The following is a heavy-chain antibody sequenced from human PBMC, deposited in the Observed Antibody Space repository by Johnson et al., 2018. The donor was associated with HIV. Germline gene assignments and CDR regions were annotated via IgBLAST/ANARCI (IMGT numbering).Heavy chain of an antibody. D-gene: IGHD2-21*01. Sequence: QMLLVESGGGMVQPGRSLRLSCAASGFAFRSYGMHWVRQAPGKGLEWVAVIWYDGNNKYYADSVKGRFTVSRDNSKNTLYLQMNSLRAEDTAVYYCAKEAYSSDAFDIWGQGTMVTVSS. CDR1: GFAFRSYG. CDR3: AKEAYSSDAFDI. J-gene: IGHJ3*02. V-gene: IGHV3-33*06. CDR2: IWYDGNNK.